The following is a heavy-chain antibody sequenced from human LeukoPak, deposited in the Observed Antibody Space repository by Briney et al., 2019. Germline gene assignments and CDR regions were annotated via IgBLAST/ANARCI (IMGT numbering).Heavy chain of an antibody. D-gene: IGHD6-19*01. CDR1: GFTFSDYH. CDR3: ARGPVSSSGFFGY. J-gene: IGHJ4*02. V-gene: IGHV3-11*01. CDR2: ISSSGGTI. Sequence: GGSLRLSCAASGFTFSDYHMSWIRQVPGKGLEWVSYISSSGGTISYADSVKGRFTISRDNAKNSLYLQMNSLRAEDTAVYYCARGPVSSSGFFGYWGQRTLVTVSS.